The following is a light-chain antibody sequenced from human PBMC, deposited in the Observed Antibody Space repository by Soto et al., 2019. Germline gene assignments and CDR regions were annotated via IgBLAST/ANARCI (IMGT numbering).Light chain of an antibody. J-gene: IGLJ2*01. CDR1: SSDVGNYNL. CDR3: CSYAGSTTFRVL. V-gene: IGLV2-23*03. Sequence: QSALTQPASVSGSPGQSITISCTGTSSDVGNYNLVSWYQQHPGKAPKLMIYEGSKRPSGVSNRFSGSKSGNTASLTISGLQAEDEADYYSCSYAGSTTFRVLFGGGTKLTVL. CDR2: EGS.